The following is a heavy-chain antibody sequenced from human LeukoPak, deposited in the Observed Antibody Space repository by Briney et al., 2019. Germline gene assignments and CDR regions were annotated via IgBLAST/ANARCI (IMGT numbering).Heavy chain of an antibody. CDR3: ARGMVAVAGRYYFDY. CDR1: GYMVTTSG. J-gene: IGHJ4*02. D-gene: IGHD6-19*01. V-gene: IGHV1-18*01. CDR2: ISVFNGKT. Sequence: ALGKPSCKASGYMVTTSGVTWVRQAPGQGLGWMGWISVFNGKTNYVQKLQGRLAMTTDTSTSTAYMELRSLRSDDTAVYHCARGMVAVAGRYYFDYWGQGTLVTVSS.